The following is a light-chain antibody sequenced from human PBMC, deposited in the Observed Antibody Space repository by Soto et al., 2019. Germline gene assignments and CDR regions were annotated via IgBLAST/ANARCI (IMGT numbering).Light chain of an antibody. J-gene: IGKJ1*01. CDR1: QSISSY. CDR3: QQSYSTPRT. CDR2: AAS. V-gene: IGKV1-39*01. Sequence: DIQMIQSPSSLSASVGDRVTITCRASQSISSYLNWYQQKPGKAPKLLIYAASSLQSGVPSRFSGSGSGTDFTLTISSLQPEDFATYYCQQSYSTPRTFGQGTKV.